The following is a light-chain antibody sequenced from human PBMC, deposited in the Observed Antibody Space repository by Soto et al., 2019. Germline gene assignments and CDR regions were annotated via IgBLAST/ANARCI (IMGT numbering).Light chain of an antibody. V-gene: IGKV3-11*01. J-gene: IGKJ1*01. CDR3: QQRTNWPWT. CDR1: QSVSSY. CDR2: DAS. Sequence: EIVLTQSPATLSLSPGERATLSCRASQSVSSYLAWYQQKPGQAPRFLIYDASNRATGIPARFSGSGSGTDFTLTISSLEPEDFAVYYCQQRTNWPWTFGQWTKVEI.